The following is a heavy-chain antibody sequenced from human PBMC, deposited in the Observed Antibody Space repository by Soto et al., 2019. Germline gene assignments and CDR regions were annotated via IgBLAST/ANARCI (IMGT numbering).Heavy chain of an antibody. CDR3: ARGPYSSSHLDS. CDR2: IIPIFGTA. J-gene: IGHJ4*02. Sequence: ASVKVSCKASGGTFSSYAISWVRQAPGQGLEWMGGIIPIFGTANYAQKFQGRVTITADESTSTAYMELSSLRSEDTAVYYCARGPYSSSHLDSWGQGTLVTVSS. CDR1: GGTFSSYA. D-gene: IGHD6-6*01. V-gene: IGHV1-69*13.